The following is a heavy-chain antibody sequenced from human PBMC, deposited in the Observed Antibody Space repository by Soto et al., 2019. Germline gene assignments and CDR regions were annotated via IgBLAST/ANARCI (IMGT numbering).Heavy chain of an antibody. Sequence: EVHLLESGGALVQPGGSLRLSCAASGFTFSSCAMGWVRQAPGKGLEWVSDIIDSGGSTYYADAVKGRFTISRDNSKSTRYLQMNSLRAEDTAVYYCGKGRSYYYYYGVDVWGQGTTVTVSS. V-gene: IGHV3-23*01. CDR1: GFTFSSCA. CDR3: GKGRSYYYYYGVDV. D-gene: IGHD1-26*01. CDR2: IIDSGGST. J-gene: IGHJ6*02.